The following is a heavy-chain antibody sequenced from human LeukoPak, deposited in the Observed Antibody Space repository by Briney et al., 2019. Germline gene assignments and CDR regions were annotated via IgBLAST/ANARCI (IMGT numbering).Heavy chain of an antibody. CDR3: ARERLHAVGDY. V-gene: IGHV1-2*06. D-gene: IGHD1-26*01. CDR2: VNPNGGGT. CDR1: GYTFTGYY. Sequence: GASVKVSCKASGYTFTGYYMHWVRQAPGQGLEWMGRVNPNGGGTSYAQKFQGRATMTRDTSISTAYMELSRLRSDDTAVYYCARERLHAVGDYWGQGTLVTVSS. J-gene: IGHJ4*02.